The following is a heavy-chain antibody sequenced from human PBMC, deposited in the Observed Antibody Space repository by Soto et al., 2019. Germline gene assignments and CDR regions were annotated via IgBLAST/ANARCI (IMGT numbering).Heavy chain of an antibody. V-gene: IGHV3-23*01. CDR2: ISGSGGST. D-gene: IGHD6-13*01. Sequence: EVQLLESGGGWVQPGGSLRLSCAASGFNFSSYAMRLVRQAPGKGLEWVSAISGSGGSTYYADSVKGRFTNSRDNSKNTLYLQMISLRAEDTDVYYCAKARIAAAGTFDYWGQGTLVTVCS. CDR3: AKARIAAAGTFDY. CDR1: GFNFSSYA. J-gene: IGHJ4*02.